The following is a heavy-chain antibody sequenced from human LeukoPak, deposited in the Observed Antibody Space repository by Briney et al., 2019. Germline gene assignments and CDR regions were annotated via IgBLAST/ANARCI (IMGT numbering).Heavy chain of an antibody. CDR3: ARGVLGYSYGFDC. Sequence: GGSLTLSCAASGLTFRKFGMTWVRQAPGKGLEWVSVIFSGGTTYYADSVKGRFTISRHNSENTLYLQMNSLRGEDTAVYYCARGVLGYSYGFDCWGQGTLVTVSS. V-gene: IGHV3-53*04. J-gene: IGHJ4*02. CDR2: IFSGGTT. D-gene: IGHD5-18*01. CDR1: GLTFRKFG.